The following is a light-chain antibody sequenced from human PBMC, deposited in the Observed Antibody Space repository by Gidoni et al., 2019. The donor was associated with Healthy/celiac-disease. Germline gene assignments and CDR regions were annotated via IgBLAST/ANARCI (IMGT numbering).Light chain of an antibody. J-gene: IGLJ1*01. CDR1: STRIYY. Sequence: SSELTQDTAVSVALGQTVMTTCPGDSTRIYYARWYQQKPGQAPVIVINSKHNRPSANPNRFSCSSSGTTASWTITWTQAEDEADYYCNSRDSSGNHYVFGTGTKVTVL. CDR3: NSRDSSGNHYV. CDR2: SKH. V-gene: IGLV3-19*01.